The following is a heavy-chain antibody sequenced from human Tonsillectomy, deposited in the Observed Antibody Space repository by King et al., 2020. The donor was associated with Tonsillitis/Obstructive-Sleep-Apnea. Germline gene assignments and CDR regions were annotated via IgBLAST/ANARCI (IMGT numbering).Heavy chain of an antibody. CDR3: ARGRDIIAVVTNNWFDP. CDR2: INHIGST. D-gene: IGHD2-15*01. CDR1: AGSFSAYY. V-gene: IGHV4-34*01. J-gene: IGHJ5*02. Sequence: VQLQQWGAGLLKPSETLSLTCAVYAGSFSAYYWSWIRQPPGKGLEWIGEINHIGSTNYNPSLKSRVTISVDTSKSQFSLKLISVTAADTAVCYCARGRDIIAVVTNNWFDPWGQGTLVTVSS.